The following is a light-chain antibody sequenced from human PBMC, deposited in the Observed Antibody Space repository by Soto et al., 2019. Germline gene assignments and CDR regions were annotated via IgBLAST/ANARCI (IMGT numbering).Light chain of an antibody. V-gene: IGKV3-20*01. Sequence: SVLTQSPGTKSLSLGERAPLFXRLSHSGISSYLAWCQQKPGXPPRVXXYGXSTSAAGIPDRLSGSGSGTDFTLTITRLEPEDSAGYFCQQYTGSTTTVGQGTRLEIK. J-gene: IGKJ5*01. CDR3: QQYTGSTTT. CDR1: HSGISSY. CDR2: GXS.